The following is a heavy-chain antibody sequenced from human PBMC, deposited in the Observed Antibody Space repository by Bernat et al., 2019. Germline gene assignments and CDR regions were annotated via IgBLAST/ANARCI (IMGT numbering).Heavy chain of an antibody. D-gene: IGHD1-26*01. CDR3: ARMTQGIVGAIAFEY. CDR2: ISAYNGNT. Sequence: QGQLVQSGAEVKKPGASVNVSCKASGYTFTSDGISWVRQAAGQGLEWRGWISAYNGNTDYAQKLQCRVTMTTDTSTSTAYMELRSLRSDDTAVYYCARMTQGIVGAIAFEYWGQGTLVTVSS. V-gene: IGHV1-18*01. J-gene: IGHJ4*02. CDR1: GYTFTSDG.